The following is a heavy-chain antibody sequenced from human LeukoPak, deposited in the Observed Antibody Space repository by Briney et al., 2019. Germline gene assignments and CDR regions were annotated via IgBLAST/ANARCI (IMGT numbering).Heavy chain of an antibody. CDR1: GGTFSSYA. Sequence: GASVKVSCKASGGTFSSYAISWVRRAPGQGLEWMGRIIPILGIANYAQKFQGRVTITADKSTSTAYMELSSLRSEDTAVYYCASTTYYYDSSSDYWGQGTLVTVSS. V-gene: IGHV1-69*04. CDR2: IIPILGIA. D-gene: IGHD3-22*01. J-gene: IGHJ4*02. CDR3: ASTTYYYDSSSDY.